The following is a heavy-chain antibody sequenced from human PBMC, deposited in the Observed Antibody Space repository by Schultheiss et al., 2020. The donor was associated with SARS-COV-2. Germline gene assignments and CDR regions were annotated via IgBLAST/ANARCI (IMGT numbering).Heavy chain of an antibody. CDR1: GFTFSSYG. Sequence: GESLKISCAASGFTFSSYGMHWVRQAPGKGLEWVAVIWYDGSDKYYADSVKGRFTISRDNSKNTLYLQMNSLRAEDTAVYYCAKDRYGDYGPYYFDYWGQGTLVTVSS. J-gene: IGHJ4*02. CDR3: AKDRYGDYGPYYFDY. V-gene: IGHV3-33*06. CDR2: IWYDGSDK. D-gene: IGHD4-17*01.